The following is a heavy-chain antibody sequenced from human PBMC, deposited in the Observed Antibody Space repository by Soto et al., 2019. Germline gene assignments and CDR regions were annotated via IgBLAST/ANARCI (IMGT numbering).Heavy chain of an antibody. CDR1: GGSISSGGYY. J-gene: IGHJ4*02. D-gene: IGHD3-16*01. V-gene: IGHV4-31*03. CDR2: IYYSGST. CDR3: ARGFDYRWIY. Sequence: QVQLQESGPGLVKPSQTLSLTCTVSGGSISSGGYYWSWIRQHPGKGLEWIGYIYYSGSTYYNPSLKSRVTMSLDKSNNQLSLKLSSVTAADTAVYYCARGFDYRWIYWGQGTLVTVSS.